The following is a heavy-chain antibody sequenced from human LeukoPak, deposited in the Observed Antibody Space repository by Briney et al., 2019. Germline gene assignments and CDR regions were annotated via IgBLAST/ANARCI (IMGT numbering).Heavy chain of an antibody. V-gene: IGHV1-69*05. J-gene: IGHJ5*02. CDR3: ARGQWLVEGDWFDP. D-gene: IGHD6-19*01. CDR1: GGTFSSYA. CDR2: IIPIFGTA. Sequence: SVKVSCKAYGGTFSSYAISWVRQAPGQGLEWMGGIIPIFGTANYAQKFQGRVTITTDESTSTAYMELSSLRSEDTAVYYCARGQWLVEGDWFDPWGQGTLVTVSS.